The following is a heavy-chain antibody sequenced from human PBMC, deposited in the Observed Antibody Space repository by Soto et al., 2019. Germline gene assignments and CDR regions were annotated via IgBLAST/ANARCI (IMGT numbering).Heavy chain of an antibody. CDR2: IDPSDSYT. D-gene: IGHD6-13*01. V-gene: IGHV5-10-1*01. J-gene: IGHJ6*02. CDR3: ARLTRIATAGRRYYGMDV. Sequence: GESLKISCKGSGYSFTSYWISWVRQMPGKGLEWMGRIDPSDSYTNYSPSFQGHVTISADKSISTAYLQWSSLKASDTAMYYCARLTRIATAGRRYYGMDVWGQGTTVTVSS. CDR1: GYSFTSYW.